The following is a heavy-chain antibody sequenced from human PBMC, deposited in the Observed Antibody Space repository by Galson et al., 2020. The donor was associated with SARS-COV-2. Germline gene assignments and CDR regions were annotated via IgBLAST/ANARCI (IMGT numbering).Heavy chain of an antibody. Sequence: GESLKTSCQGSGYSFNSYWLGWVRQMPGKGLELMGIIHPGFSDTRYSPSFQGQVTITADKSIRTAYLQWSSLKASDTAMYYCARGFAVPSAFDFWGHGTTGTVSS. V-gene: IGHV5-51*01. J-gene: IGHJ3*01. D-gene: IGHD3-10*01. CDR1: GYSFNSYW. CDR3: ARGFAVPSAFDF. CDR2: IHPGFSDT.